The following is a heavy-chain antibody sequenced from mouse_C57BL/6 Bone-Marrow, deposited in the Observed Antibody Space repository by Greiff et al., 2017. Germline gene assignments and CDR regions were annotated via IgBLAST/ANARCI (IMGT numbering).Heavy chain of an antibody. Sequence: QVQLHQPGAELVKPGASVKVSCKASGYTFTSYWMHWVKQRPGQGLEWIGRIHPSDSDTNYNQKFKGKATLTVDKSSSTAYMQLSSLTSEDSAVYYCAILYISTWFAYWGQGTLVTVSA. CDR3: AILYISTWFAY. V-gene: IGHV1-74*01. D-gene: IGHD1-3*01. CDR1: GYTFTSYW. J-gene: IGHJ3*01. CDR2: IHPSDSDT.